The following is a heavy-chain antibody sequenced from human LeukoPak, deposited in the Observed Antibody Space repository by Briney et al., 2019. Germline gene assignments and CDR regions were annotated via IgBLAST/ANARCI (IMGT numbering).Heavy chain of an antibody. V-gene: IGHV1-18*04. D-gene: IGHD2-2*01. CDR3: ARDQIVGCSSTSCEVNDLDY. Sequence: ASVKVSCKASGYTFTSYGISWVRQAPGQGLEWMGWISAYNGNTNYAQKLQGRVTMSTHTSTSTAYMELRSLRSDDTAVYYCARDQIVGCSSTSCEVNDLDYWGQGTLVTVSS. J-gene: IGHJ4*02. CDR1: GYTFTSYG. CDR2: ISAYNGNT.